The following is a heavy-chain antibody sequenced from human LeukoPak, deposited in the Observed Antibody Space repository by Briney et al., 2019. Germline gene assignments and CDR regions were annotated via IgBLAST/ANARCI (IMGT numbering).Heavy chain of an antibody. J-gene: IGHJ4*02. CDR3: ARGSTSNSIDY. V-gene: IGHV3-30-3*01. Sequence: PGGSLRLSCAASGFTFSSYAMHWVRQAPGKGLEWVAVISYDGSNKYYADSVKGRFTISRDNSKNTLYLQMNSLRAEDTAVYYCARGSTSNSIDYWGQGTLVTVSS. D-gene: IGHD4-11*01. CDR1: GFTFSSYA. CDR2: ISYDGSNK.